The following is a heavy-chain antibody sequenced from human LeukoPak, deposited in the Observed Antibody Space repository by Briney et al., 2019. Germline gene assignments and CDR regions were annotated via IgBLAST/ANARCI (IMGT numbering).Heavy chain of an antibody. J-gene: IGHJ5*02. CDR3: ARDRRDTMVRGVTHLDWFDP. CDR1: GGSISSSSYY. D-gene: IGHD3-10*01. V-gene: IGHV4-39*07. Sequence: PSETLSLTCTVSGGSISSSSYYWGWIRQPPGKGLEWIGSIYYSGSTYYNPSLKSRVTISVDTSKNQFSLKLSSVTAADTAVYYCARDRRDTMVRGVTHLDWFDPWGQGTLVTVSS. CDR2: IYYSGST.